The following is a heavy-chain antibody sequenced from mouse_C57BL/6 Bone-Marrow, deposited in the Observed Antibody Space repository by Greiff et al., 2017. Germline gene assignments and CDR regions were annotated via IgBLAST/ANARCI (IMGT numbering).Heavy chain of an antibody. CDR3: ARDYYGSSYGYFDV. J-gene: IGHJ1*03. Sequence: VQLKESGGGLVKPGGSLKLSCAASGFTFSDYGMHWVRQAPEKGLEWVAYISSGSSTIYYADTVKGRFTISRDNAKNTLFLQMTSLRSEDTAMYYCARDYYGSSYGYFDVWGTGTTVTGSS. V-gene: IGHV5-17*01. CDR2: ISSGSSTI. D-gene: IGHD1-1*01. CDR1: GFTFSDYG.